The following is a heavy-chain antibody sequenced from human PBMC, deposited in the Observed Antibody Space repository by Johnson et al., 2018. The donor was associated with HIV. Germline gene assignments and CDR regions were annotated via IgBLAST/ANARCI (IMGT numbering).Heavy chain of an antibody. CDR3: ASVYYNILTGYYYDALDM. V-gene: IGHV3-7*02. Sequence: VQLVESGGGLVQPGGSLRLSCVASGFSFRSYWMTWVRQAPGKGLEWVANIKQDGNEKYYVDSVKGRFAISRDNAKNSLFLQMSSLRVEDTAVYYCASVYYNILTGYYYDALDMWGRGTMVTVSS. D-gene: IGHD3-9*01. CDR2: IKQDGNEK. J-gene: IGHJ3*02. CDR1: GFSFRSYW.